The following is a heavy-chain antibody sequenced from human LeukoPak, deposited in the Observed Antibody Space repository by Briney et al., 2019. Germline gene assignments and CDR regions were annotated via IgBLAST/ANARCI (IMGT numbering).Heavy chain of an antibody. CDR1: GGSLSSGSYY. CDR2: IYTSGST. V-gene: IGHV4-61*02. Sequence: SQTLSLTCTVYGGSLSSGSYYWSWIRQPAGKGLEWIGRIYTSGSTNYNPSLKSRVTISVDTSKNQFSLKLSSVTAADTAVYYCARGYYDFWSGYPSFDYWGQGTLVTVSS. J-gene: IGHJ4*02. CDR3: ARGYYDFWSGYPSFDY. D-gene: IGHD3-3*01.